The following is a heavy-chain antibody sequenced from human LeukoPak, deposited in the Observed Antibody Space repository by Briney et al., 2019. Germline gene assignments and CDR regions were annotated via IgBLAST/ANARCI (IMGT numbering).Heavy chain of an antibody. CDR3: ANTPYYYDSSGHYVLRYYFGY. CDR2: ISGSGGNT. J-gene: IGHJ4*02. V-gene: IGHV3-23*01. Sequence: PGGSLRLSRAASGFTFSNYAMSWVRQAPGKGLEWVSAISGSGGNTYYADSVKGRFTISRDNSKNTLYLQLHSLRAEDTAIYYCANTPYYYDSSGHYVLRYYFGYWGQGTLLTVSS. CDR1: GFTFSNYA. D-gene: IGHD3-22*01.